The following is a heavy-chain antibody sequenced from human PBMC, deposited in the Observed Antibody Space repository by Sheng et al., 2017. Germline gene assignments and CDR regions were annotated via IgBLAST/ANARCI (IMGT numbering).Heavy chain of an antibody. D-gene: IGHD2-21*01. V-gene: IGHV1-8*02. CDR3: TRLRPIAYLVGYSDE. CDR1: GYNFITTD. Sequence: EQLVQSGAEVKKPGASVKVSCKASGYNFITTDMHWVRQAPGQGLEWMGRMSPNSGNTDYAQKFQGRVTMTRDTSISTAYMELRSLRYDDTAVYYCTRLRPIAYLVGYSDEWGQGTLVIVSS. J-gene: IGHJ4*02. CDR2: MSPNSGNT.